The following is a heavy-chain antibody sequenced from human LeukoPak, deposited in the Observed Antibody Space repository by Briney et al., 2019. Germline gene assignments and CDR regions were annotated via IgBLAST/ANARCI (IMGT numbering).Heavy chain of an antibody. CDR3: ARAPRYDSSGYCPYYFDY. D-gene: IGHD3-22*01. Sequence: PGGSLRLSCAASGFTFSSYSMSWVRQAPGKGLQWVSSISSSGTYTHYTDSVKGRFSISRDNAKNSLHLQLNSLRAEDTAVYYCARAPRYDSSGYCPYYFDYWGQGTLVTASS. CDR2: ISSSGTYT. V-gene: IGHV3-21*01. CDR1: GFTFSSYS. J-gene: IGHJ4*02.